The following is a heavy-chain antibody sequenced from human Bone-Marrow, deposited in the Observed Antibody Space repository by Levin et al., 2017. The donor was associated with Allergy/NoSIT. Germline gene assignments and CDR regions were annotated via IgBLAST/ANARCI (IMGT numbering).Heavy chain of an antibody. D-gene: IGHD3-22*01. V-gene: IGHV1-18*01. Sequence: GESLKISCKAPDYIFNTYGITWVRQAPGHGLEWMGWISAQNGKTKYAQKVQGRVTMTTDTSTNTAYMELRSLGSDDTAVYYCARSGDDSSGYYPFDIWGQGTLVTVSS. J-gene: IGHJ4*02. CDR3: ARSGDDSSGYYPFDI. CDR1: DYIFNTYG. CDR2: ISAQNGKT.